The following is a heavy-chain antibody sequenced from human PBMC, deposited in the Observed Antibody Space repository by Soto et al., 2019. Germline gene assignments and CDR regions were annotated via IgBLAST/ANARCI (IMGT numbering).Heavy chain of an antibody. CDR3: ARSRVEMTTLSGGSPFDS. V-gene: IGHV4-59*01. CDR1: GGSSSSYY. Sequence: QVQLQESGPGLVQPSETLSLTCTVSGGSSSSYYWNWIRQPPGEGLEWIGYIYYSGTTNYNPSLKSRVTISVDTSKNQFSLKLSSVTAADTAIYYCARSRVEMTTLSGGSPFDSWGQGTLVTVSS. D-gene: IGHD4-4*01. J-gene: IGHJ4*02. CDR2: IYYSGTT.